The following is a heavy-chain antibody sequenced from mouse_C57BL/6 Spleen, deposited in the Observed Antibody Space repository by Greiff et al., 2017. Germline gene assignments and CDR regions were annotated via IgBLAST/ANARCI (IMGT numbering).Heavy chain of an antibody. CDR2: ISYDGSN. CDR1: GYSITSGYY. CDR3: ARGNDYDRFAY. J-gene: IGHJ3*01. Sequence: DVKLVESGPGLVKPSQSLSLTCSVTGYSITSGYYWNWIRQFPGNKLEWMGYISYDGSNNYNPSLKNRISITRDTSKNQFFLKLNSVTTEDTATYYCARGNDYDRFAYWGQGTLVTVSA. D-gene: IGHD2-4*01. V-gene: IGHV3-6*01.